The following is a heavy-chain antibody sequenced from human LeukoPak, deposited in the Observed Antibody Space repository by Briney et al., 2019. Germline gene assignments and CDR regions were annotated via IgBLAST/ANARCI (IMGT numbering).Heavy chain of an antibody. CDR1: GYTFTGYY. CDR3: ARDVVVTASDYYYYYMDV. V-gene: IGHV1-2*02. J-gene: IGHJ6*03. D-gene: IGHD2-21*02. Sequence: GASVKVSCKASGYTFTGYYMHWVRQAPGQGLEWMGWINPNSGGTNYAQKFQGRVTMTRDTSISTAYMELSRLRSDDTAVYYCARDVVVTASDYYYYYMDVWGKGTTVTVPS. CDR2: INPNSGGT.